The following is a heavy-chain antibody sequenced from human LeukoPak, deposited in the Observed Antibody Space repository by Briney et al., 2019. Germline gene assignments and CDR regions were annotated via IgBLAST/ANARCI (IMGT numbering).Heavy chain of an antibody. CDR2: ISYDGSNK. Sequence: SGGSLRLSCAASGFTFSSYGMHWVRQAPGKGLEWVAVISYDGSNKYYADSVKGRFTISRDNAKNSLYLQMNSLRAEDTALYYCAKDAYDILTGQDYWGQGTLVTVSS. D-gene: IGHD3-9*01. CDR3: AKDAYDILTGQDY. J-gene: IGHJ4*02. CDR1: GFTFSSYG. V-gene: IGHV3-30*18.